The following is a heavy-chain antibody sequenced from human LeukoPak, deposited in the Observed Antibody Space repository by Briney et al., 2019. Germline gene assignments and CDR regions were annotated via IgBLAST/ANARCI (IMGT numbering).Heavy chain of an antibody. V-gene: IGHV3-23*03. CDR3: ARTYGDYVYIIGY. CDR1: GFTFTSSA. CDR2: IYSGGST. Sequence: GGTLRLSCVASGFTFTSSAMSWVRQAPGKGLEWVAVIYSGGSTYYADSVKGRFTISRDTSKNTVYLQMNSLRAEDTAVYYCARTYGDYVYIIGYWGQGTLVTVSS. J-gene: IGHJ4*02. D-gene: IGHD4-17*01.